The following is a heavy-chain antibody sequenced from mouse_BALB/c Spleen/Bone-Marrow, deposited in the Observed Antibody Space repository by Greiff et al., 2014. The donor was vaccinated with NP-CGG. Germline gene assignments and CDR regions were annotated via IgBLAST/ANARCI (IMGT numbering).Heavy chain of an antibody. J-gene: IGHJ3*01. CDR2: ICGGGST. D-gene: IGHD2-1*01. Sequence: VMLVESGPGLVAPSQSLSITCTVSGFSLSRYSVHWVRQPPGKGLERLGMICGGGSTGYNSALKSRLSISKDNSKSQVFLKMNSLQTDDTAMYYCAIYGNWFAYWGQGTLVTVSA. CDR1: GFSLSRYS. CDR3: AIYGNWFAY. V-gene: IGHV2-6-4*01.